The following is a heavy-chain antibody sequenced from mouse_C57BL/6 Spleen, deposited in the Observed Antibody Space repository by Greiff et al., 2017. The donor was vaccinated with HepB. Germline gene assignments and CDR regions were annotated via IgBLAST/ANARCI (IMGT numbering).Heavy chain of an antibody. Sequence: EVKLVESGGGLVKPGGSLKLSCAASGFTFSDYGMHWVRQAPEKGLEWVAYISSGSSTIYYADTVKGRFTISRDNAKNTLFLQMTSLRSEDTAMYYCERREAYYSNPWFAYWGQGTLVTVSA. V-gene: IGHV5-17*01. D-gene: IGHD2-5*01. CDR3: ERREAYYSNPWFAY. CDR1: GFTFSDYG. J-gene: IGHJ3*01. CDR2: ISSGSSTI.